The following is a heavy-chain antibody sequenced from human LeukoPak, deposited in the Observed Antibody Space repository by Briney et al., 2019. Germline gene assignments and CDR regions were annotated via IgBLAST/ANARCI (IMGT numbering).Heavy chain of an antibody. CDR1: GFTFDDYA. Sequence: GGSLRLSCAASGFTFDDYAMHWVRQAPGKGLEWVSGISWNSGSIGYADSVKGRFTISRDNAKNSLYLQMNSLRAEDTALYYCAKDIGTGFGELVSDYWGQGTLVTVSS. CDR2: ISWNSGSI. J-gene: IGHJ4*02. V-gene: IGHV3-9*01. CDR3: AKDIGTGFGELVSDY. D-gene: IGHD3-10*01.